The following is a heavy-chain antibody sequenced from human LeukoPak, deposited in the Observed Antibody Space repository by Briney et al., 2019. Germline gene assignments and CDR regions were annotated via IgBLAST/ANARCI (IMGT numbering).Heavy chain of an antibody. Sequence: SGTLSLTCTVSGGTISSYYWSWIRQAPGKGLEWIGYIYNRVSTNYNPSLKSRVTISVDESKNQVSLKLSSLSAADTAVYYCARDLDNGGNSICYVDLWGRGTLVTVSS. J-gene: IGHJ2*01. CDR3: ARDLDNGGNSICYVDL. CDR1: GGTISSYY. V-gene: IGHV4-59*12. D-gene: IGHD4-23*01. CDR2: IYNRVST.